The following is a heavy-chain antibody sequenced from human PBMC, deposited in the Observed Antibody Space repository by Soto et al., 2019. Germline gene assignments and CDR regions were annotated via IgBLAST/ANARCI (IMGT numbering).Heavy chain of an antibody. CDR1: GFTFSSYA. Sequence: QVQLVESGGGVVQPGRSLRLSCAASGFTFSSYAMHWVRQAPGKGLEWVAVISYDGSSKYYADSVKGRFTISRDNSKNTLYLQMNSLRAEDTAVYYCARDRNGVHWFDPWGQGTLVTVSS. CDR3: ARDRNGVHWFDP. J-gene: IGHJ5*02. CDR2: ISYDGSSK. V-gene: IGHV3-30-3*01. D-gene: IGHD1-1*01.